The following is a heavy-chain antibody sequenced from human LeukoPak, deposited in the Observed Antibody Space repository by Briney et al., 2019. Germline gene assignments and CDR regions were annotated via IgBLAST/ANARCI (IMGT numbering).Heavy chain of an antibody. Sequence: KPSETLSLTCAVYGGSFSGYYWGWIRQPPGKGLEWIGEINHSGSTNYNPSLKSRVTISVDTSKNQFSLKLSSVTAADTAVYYCARAPRLLTRRSYYYYMDVWGKGTTVTVSS. J-gene: IGHJ6*03. CDR2: INHSGST. V-gene: IGHV4-34*01. CDR3: ARAPRLLTRRSYYYYMDV. D-gene: IGHD2-21*02. CDR1: GGSFSGYY.